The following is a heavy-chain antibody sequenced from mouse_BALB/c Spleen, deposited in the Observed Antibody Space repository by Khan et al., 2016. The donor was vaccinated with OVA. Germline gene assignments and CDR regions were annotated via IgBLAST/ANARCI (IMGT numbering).Heavy chain of an antibody. Sequence: QIQLVQSGPELKKPGETVRISCKASGYTFTTAGIQWVQKMPGKGLKWIGWINTHSGVPKYAEDFKGRFAFSLEISVNTAYLQITNLKTEDTATXFSARGGAAYDRNDGSAREYWGQGTSVTVSS. J-gene: IGHJ4*01. V-gene: IGHV9-4*02. CDR2: INTHSGVP. CDR1: GYTFTTAG. D-gene: IGHD2-14*01. CDR3: ARGGAAYDRNDGSAREY.